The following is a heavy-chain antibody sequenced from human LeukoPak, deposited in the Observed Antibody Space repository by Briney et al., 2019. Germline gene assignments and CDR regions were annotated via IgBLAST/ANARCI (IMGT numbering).Heavy chain of an antibody. J-gene: IGHJ4*02. CDR3: AGGTDSYKVHY. D-gene: IGHD5-24*01. CDR2: IYHSGST. V-gene: IGHV4-30-2*01. Sequence: MASQTLSLTCAVSGGSISSGGYSWSWIRQPPGKGLEWIGYIYHSGSTYYNPSLKSRVTISVDRSKNQFSLKLSSVTAADSAVYYCAGGTDSYKVHYWGQGTLVTVSS. CDR1: GGSISSGGYS.